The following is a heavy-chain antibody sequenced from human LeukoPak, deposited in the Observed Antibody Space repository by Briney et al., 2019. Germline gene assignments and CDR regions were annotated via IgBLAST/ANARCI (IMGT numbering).Heavy chain of an antibody. J-gene: IGHJ4*02. Sequence: PGGSLRLSCAASGFTFSSYSMNWVRQAPGKGLEWVSSISSSSTYIYYADSVKGRFTISRDNAKNSLYLQMNSLRAEDTAVYYCARGSSYGSGSYECDYWGQGTLVTVSS. CDR2: ISSSSTYI. D-gene: IGHD3-10*01. V-gene: IGHV3-21*01. CDR1: GFTFSSYS. CDR3: ARGSSYGSGSYECDY.